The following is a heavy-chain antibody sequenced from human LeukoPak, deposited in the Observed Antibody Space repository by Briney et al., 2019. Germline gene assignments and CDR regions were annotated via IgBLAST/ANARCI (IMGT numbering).Heavy chain of an antibody. V-gene: IGHV3-49*04. Sequence: GGSLRLSCTASGFTFGDYGMSWVRQAPGKGLEWVGFIRSKAYGGTTEYAASVKGRFTISRDDSKSIAYLQMNSLKTEDTAVYYCTRCLAYYYDSSGYYEDAFDIWGQGTMVTVSS. CDR1: GFTFGDYG. CDR3: TRCLAYYYDSSGYYEDAFDI. D-gene: IGHD3-22*01. J-gene: IGHJ3*02. CDR2: IRSKAYGGTT.